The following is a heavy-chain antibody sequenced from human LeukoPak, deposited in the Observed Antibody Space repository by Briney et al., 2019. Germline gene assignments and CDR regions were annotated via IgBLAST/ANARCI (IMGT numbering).Heavy chain of an antibody. V-gene: IGHV3-48*02. CDR1: GFTFSAYS. Sequence: GGSLRLSCAASGFTFSAYSMNWVRQAPGKGLEWVSYISSGSSTIYYADSVKGRFTISRDNAENSLYLQMSSLRDEDTAVYYCARDRRTYYYDSTSGMDVWGQGTTVTVSS. CDR2: ISSGSSTI. CDR3: ARDRRTYYYDSTSGMDV. D-gene: IGHD3-22*01. J-gene: IGHJ6*02.